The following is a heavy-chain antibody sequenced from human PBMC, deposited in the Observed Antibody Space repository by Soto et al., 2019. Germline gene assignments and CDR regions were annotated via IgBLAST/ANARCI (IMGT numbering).Heavy chain of an antibody. CDR2: IYNSGIT. CDR3: ARGVTFFDEIGSIGFDP. J-gene: IGHJ5*02. Sequence: PSEPLSHTCTVSGGSISSGDYSRSWVRQSPGKGLEWIGHIYNSGITYYNPSLKSRVVISIDTSRNQFSLRLNSLTAADRAVYFCARGVTFFDEIGSIGFDPSGQGDVVTVSS. D-gene: IGHD2-15*01. CDR1: GGSISSGDYS. V-gene: IGHV4-30-4*01.